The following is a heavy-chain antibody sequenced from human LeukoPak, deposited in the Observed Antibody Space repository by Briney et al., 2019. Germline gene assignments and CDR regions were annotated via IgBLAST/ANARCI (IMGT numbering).Heavy chain of an antibody. J-gene: IGHJ4*02. CDR2: IYTGDSDT. CDR3: ARRGLGTDY. CDR1: GXSFTNYW. Sequence: LGESLKISFKGSGXSFTNYWIGWVRQMPGKGLEWMGIIYTGDSDTRYSPSFQGQVTISADKSISTAYPQWSSLKASDTAMYYCARRGLGTDYWGQGTLVTVSS. D-gene: IGHD3-16*01. V-gene: IGHV5-51*01.